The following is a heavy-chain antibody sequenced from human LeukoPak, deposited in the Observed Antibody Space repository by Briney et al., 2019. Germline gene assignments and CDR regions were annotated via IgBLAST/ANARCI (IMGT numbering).Heavy chain of an antibody. CDR3: ARAGSSSWYSNRFDP. CDR2: INSDGSST. J-gene: IGHJ5*02. V-gene: IGHV3-74*01. Sequence: GGSLRLSCAASGFTFSSYWMHWVRQAPGKGLVWVSRINSDGSSTSYADSVKGRFTISSDNAKNTLYLQMNSLRAEDTAVYYCARAGSSSWYSNRFDPWGQGTLVTVSS. CDR1: GFTFSSYW. D-gene: IGHD6-13*01.